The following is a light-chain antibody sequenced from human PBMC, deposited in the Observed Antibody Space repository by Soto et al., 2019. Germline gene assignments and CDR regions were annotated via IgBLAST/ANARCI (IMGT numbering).Light chain of an antibody. J-gene: IGKJ4*01. Sequence: DVQMTHSPSSLSASVGDRVTITCRASQSINNWLAWYQQKPGKAPKFLIYDASTMETGVPSRFSGSASGKEFTLTISGLQPEDVASYYCPQYDTYQLTFVGEIKVDIX. CDR2: DAS. CDR3: PQYDTYQLT. V-gene: IGKV1-5*01. CDR1: QSINNW.